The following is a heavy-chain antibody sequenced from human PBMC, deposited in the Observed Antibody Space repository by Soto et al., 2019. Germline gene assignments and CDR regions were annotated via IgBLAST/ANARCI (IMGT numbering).Heavy chain of an antibody. Sequence: RASVKVSCKVSGYTLTELSMHWVRQAPGKGLEWMGGFDPEDGETIYAQKFQGRVTMTEDTSTDTAYMELSSLRSEDTAVYYCATWWQQLVRSSYYYYGMDVWGQGTTVTVSS. CDR2: FDPEDGET. J-gene: IGHJ6*01. D-gene: IGHD6-6*01. CDR1: GYTLTELS. CDR3: ATWWQQLVRSSYYYYGMDV. V-gene: IGHV1-24*01.